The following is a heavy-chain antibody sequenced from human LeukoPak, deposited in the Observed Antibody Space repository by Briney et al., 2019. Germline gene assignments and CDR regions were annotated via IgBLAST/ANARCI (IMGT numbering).Heavy chain of an antibody. J-gene: IGHJ3*02. CDR2: ISVYNGNT. Sequence: VASVKVSCKASGYTFTSYGISWVRQAPGQGLEWMGWISVYNGNTNYAQKLQGRATMTTDTSTSTAYMELRSLRADDTAVYYCASPYCSGGTCYAHDAFDIWGQGTMVTVSS. CDR3: ASPYCSGGTCYAHDAFDI. V-gene: IGHV1-18*01. D-gene: IGHD2-15*01. CDR1: GYTFTSYG.